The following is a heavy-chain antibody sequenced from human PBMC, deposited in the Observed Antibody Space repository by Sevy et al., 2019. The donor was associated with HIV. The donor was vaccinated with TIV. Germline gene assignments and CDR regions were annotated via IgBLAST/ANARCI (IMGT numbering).Heavy chain of an antibody. D-gene: IGHD4-17*01. Sequence: GGSLRLSCAASGFTFGTYAMNWVRQAPGKGLEWVSTVSGSGGSKYHADSVKGRFTISRDNSKNTLFLQMNSLSAEDTAVSYCAKHADGANLSHTDYWGQGTLVTVSS. CDR3: AKHADGANLSHTDY. V-gene: IGHV3-23*01. CDR2: VSGSGGSK. CDR1: GFTFGTYA. J-gene: IGHJ4*02.